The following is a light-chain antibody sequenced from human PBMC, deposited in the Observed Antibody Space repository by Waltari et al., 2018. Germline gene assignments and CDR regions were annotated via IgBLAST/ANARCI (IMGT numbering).Light chain of an antibody. CDR3: QSYDTNLRDWV. J-gene: IGLJ3*02. Sequence: QSVLTQPPSVSGAPGQRVTISCIGYSPNIGAGYDVQWYQQLPGTAPKLLIYGDTSRPSGVPERFSASKSGTSVSLAIIGLQPEDEAHYYCQSYDTNLRDWVFGGGTKLTVL. CDR2: GDT. CDR1: SPNIGAGYD. V-gene: IGLV1-40*01.